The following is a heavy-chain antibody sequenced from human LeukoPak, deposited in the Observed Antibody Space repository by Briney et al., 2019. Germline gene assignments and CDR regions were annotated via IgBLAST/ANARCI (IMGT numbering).Heavy chain of an antibody. V-gene: IGHV4-59*01. D-gene: IGHD3-22*01. J-gene: IGHJ4*02. CDR2: IYYTAST. Sequence: SETLSLTCTVSGGSISNYYWSGIRQPPEKGLEWSGYIYYTASTNYSPSLKSRVTISVDTSKNQFSLKLSSMTSSDTAVYYCARAGGFSSGYIFWGQGTLVTVSS. CDR1: GGSISNYY. CDR3: ARAGGFSSGYIF.